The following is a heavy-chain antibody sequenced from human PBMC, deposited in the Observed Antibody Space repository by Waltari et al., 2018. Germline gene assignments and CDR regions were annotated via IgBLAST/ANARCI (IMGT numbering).Heavy chain of an antibody. CDR3: ARLPHWEPFDS. J-gene: IGHJ4*02. CDR2: ISPASGAT. D-gene: IGHD1-26*01. V-gene: IGHV1-2*02. Sequence: QGQLVQSGAEMKRSGSSVKVSCKASGYAFSNYFLHWVRQAPGQGLEWMGWISPASGATKSPQNFKGRVTLTSDTALNTAYLELTGLTPDDTAVYYCARLPHWEPFDSWGQGTLVTVAS. CDR1: GYAFSNYF.